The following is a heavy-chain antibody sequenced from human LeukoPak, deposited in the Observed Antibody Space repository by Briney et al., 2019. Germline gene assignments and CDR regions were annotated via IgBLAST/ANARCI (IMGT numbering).Heavy chain of an antibody. J-gene: IGHJ4*02. CDR3: ARQLDSSGYGFDY. D-gene: IGHD3-22*01. CDR2: IYYSGST. CDR1: GGSISSYY. Sequence: SETLSLTCTVSGGSISSYYWSWIRQPPGKGLEWIGYIYYSGSTNYNPSLKRRVTISVDTSKNQFSLKLSSVTAADTAVYYCARQLDSSGYGFDYWGQGTLVTVSS. V-gene: IGHV4-59*08.